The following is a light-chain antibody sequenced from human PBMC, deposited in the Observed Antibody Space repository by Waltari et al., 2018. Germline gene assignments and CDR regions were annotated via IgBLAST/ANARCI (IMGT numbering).Light chain of an antibody. CDR2: DAS. Sequence: EIVLPQSPGTLSLSPGERATLSCRASQSVSRTIAWYQQKPGQAPRLLIYDASSRATGIPDRFSGSGSGTDFSLTISRLEPEDFAVYYCQKYGSLPATFGQGTKVEIK. J-gene: IGKJ1*01. CDR1: QSVSRT. V-gene: IGKV3-20*01. CDR3: QKYGSLPAT.